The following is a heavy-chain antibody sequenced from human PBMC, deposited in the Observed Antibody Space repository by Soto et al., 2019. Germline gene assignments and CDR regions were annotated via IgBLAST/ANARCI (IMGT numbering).Heavy chain of an antibody. V-gene: IGHV1-2*04. CDR1: GYTFTGYY. CDR3: ARASSSAYYYDSSGPFYGMDI. CDR2: INPNSGGT. D-gene: IGHD3-22*01. J-gene: IGHJ6*02. Sequence: ASVKVSCKASGYTFTGYYMHWVRQAPGQGLEWMGWINPNSGGTNYAQKFQGWVTMTRDTSISTAYMELSRLRSDDTAVYYCARASSSAYYYDSSGPFYGMDIWGQGTTVTVSS.